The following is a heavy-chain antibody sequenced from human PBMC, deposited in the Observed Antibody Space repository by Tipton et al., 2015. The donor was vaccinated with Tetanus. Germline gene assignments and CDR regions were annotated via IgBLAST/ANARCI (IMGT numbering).Heavy chain of an antibody. CDR2: IYNSGNT. J-gene: IGHJ4*02. D-gene: IGHD5-24*01. CDR1: GASLRGGDYH. Sequence: TLSLTCTVSGASLRGGDYHWSWIRQPPGNGLEWIGYIYNSGNTNYNPSLKSRVTISVDTSKNQFSLKLNSVTAADTAVYYCARGRDGYNYPFDYWGQGTLVIVSS. V-gene: IGHV4-61*08. CDR3: ARGRDGYNYPFDY.